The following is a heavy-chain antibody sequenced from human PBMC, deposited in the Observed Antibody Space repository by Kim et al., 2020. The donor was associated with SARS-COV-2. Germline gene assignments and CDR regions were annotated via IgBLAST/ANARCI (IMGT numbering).Heavy chain of an antibody. CDR3: ARDSVVVVPASVWGMTSSGLYGPDV. CDR1: GDSISSGNYY. CDR2: IDASGST. Sequence: SETLSLTCTVSGDSISSGNYYWTWIRQPAGKGLEWIGRIDASGSTTHNPSLNSRVTISGDTSKNQFSLKLSSVTAADTAVYYCARDSVVVVPASVWGMTSSGLYGPDVWGQGTTVTVSS. V-gene: IGHV4-61*02. J-gene: IGHJ6*02. D-gene: IGHD2-2*01.